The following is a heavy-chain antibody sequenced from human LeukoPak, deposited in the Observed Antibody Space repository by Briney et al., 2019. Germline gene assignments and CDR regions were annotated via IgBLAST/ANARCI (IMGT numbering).Heavy chain of an antibody. CDR2: IIPIFGIA. CDR3: ARDRGKYPEGYFDY. Sequence: ASVKVSCKASGGTFSSHAISWVRQAPGQGLEWMGRIIPIFGIANYAQKFQGRVTITADKSTSTAYMELSSLRSEDTAVYYCARDRGKYPEGYFDYWGQGTLVTVSS. D-gene: IGHD2-2*02. J-gene: IGHJ4*02. CDR1: GGTFSSHA. V-gene: IGHV1-69*04.